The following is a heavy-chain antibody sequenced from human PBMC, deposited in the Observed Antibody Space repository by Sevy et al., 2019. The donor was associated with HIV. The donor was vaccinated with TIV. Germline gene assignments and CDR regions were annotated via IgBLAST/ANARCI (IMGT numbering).Heavy chain of an antibody. CDR3: ARGRKTTEEWLEVPDYDYGLAV. V-gene: IGHV3-30*02. CDR1: GFSLTTSD. CDR2: VRNDGSNK. J-gene: IGHJ6*02. Sequence: GGSLRLSCAASGFSLTTSDMHWVRQAPGKGLEWVAYVRNDGSNKYYADSVRDSFTISRDSPKKTLYLQMNSLRDEDTALYYCARGRKTTEEWLEVPDYDYGLAVWGQGTTVTASS. D-gene: IGHD1-7*01.